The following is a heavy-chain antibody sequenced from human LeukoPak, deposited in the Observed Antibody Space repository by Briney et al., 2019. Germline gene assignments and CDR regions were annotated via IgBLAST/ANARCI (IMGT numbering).Heavy chain of an antibody. D-gene: IGHD6-13*01. J-gene: IGHJ6*02. CDR2: IYSSGST. Sequence: SETLSPTCSVSGGSISSYYWTWIRQPAGKGLEWIGHIYSSGSTNYNPSLKSRVTMSVDTSRNQFSLKVSSVTAADTAVYYCARDGIPAARKGYYYYYGMDVWGQGTTVTVSS. V-gene: IGHV4-4*07. CDR1: GGSISSYY. CDR3: ARDGIPAARKGYYYYYGMDV.